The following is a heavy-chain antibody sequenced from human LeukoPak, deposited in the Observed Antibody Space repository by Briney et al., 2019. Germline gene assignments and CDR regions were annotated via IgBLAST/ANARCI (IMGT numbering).Heavy chain of an antibody. D-gene: IGHD3-10*01. CDR3: ARDGLSGSGSGGYYYYGMDV. CDR2: IYTSGST. Sequence: PSETLSLTCTVSGGSIRSYYWSWIRQPAGKGLEWIARIYTSGSTNYNPSLKSRVTMSVDTSKNQFSLKLSSVTAADTAVYYCARDGLSGSGSGGYYYYGMDVWGQGTTVTVSS. J-gene: IGHJ6*02. V-gene: IGHV4-4*07. CDR1: GGSIRSYY.